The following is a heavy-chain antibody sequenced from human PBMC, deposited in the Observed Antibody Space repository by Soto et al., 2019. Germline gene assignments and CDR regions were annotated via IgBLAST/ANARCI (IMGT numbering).Heavy chain of an antibody. V-gene: IGHV3-23*01. D-gene: IGHD1-26*01. CDR2: ISGSGGST. CDR3: AASGSPLLGTYYYYGMDV. J-gene: IGHJ6*02. CDR1: GFTFSSYA. Sequence: GGSLRLSCAASGFTFSSYAMSWVRQAPGKGLEWVSGISGSGGSTYYADSVKGRFTISRDNSKNTLYLQMNSLRAEDTAVYYCAASGSPLLGTYYYYGMDVWGQGTTVTVSS.